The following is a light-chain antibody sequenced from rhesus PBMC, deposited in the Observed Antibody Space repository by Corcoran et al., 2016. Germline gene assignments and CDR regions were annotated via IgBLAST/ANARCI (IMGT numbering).Light chain of an antibody. J-gene: IGLJ6*01. CDR1: YSNIGIYA. CDR3: QSFDNNLNIV. Sequence: QSVLTQPPSVSGAPGQRVTIPCIGAYSNIGIYAVNWCQQFPGTAPRLLIFGNDKRPSGISDRFPGSKSATSASLAITGLQTEDEADYYCQSFDNNLNIVFGSGTTLTVL. CDR2: GND. V-gene: IGLV1-64*01.